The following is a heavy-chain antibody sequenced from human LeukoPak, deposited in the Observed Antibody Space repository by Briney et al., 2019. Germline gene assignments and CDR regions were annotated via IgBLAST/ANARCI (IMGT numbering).Heavy chain of an antibody. CDR1: GLTLSNYW. CDR3: ARGAWTAYYLDY. J-gene: IGHJ4*02. Sequence: GGSLRLSCAASGLTLSNYWMHWVRQAPGKGLVWVSRMNYDGSSTTYADSVKGRFTISRDNAKNTLYLQMNSLRAEDTAVYYCARGAWTAYYLDYWGQGTLVTVSS. V-gene: IGHV3-74*03. CDR2: MNYDGSST. D-gene: IGHD3/OR15-3a*01.